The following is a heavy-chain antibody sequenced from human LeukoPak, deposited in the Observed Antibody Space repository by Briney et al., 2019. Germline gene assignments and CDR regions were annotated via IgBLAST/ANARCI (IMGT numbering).Heavy chain of an antibody. CDR2: FDPEDGET. CDR1: GYTLTELS. J-gene: IGHJ4*02. Sequence: ASVKVSCKVSGYTLTELSMHWVRQAPGKGLEWMGGFDPEDGETIYAQKFQGRVTMTEDTSTDTAYMELCSLRSEDTAVYYCATGYYDYVWGSYRYLYYFDYWGQGTLVTVSS. V-gene: IGHV1-24*01. CDR3: ATGYYDYVWGSYRYLYYFDY. D-gene: IGHD3-16*02.